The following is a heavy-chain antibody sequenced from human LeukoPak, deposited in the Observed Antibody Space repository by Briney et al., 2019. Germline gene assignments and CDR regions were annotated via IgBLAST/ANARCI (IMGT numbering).Heavy chain of an antibody. CDR1: GGSISSSSYY. V-gene: IGHV4-61*02. J-gene: IGHJ5*02. CDR2: IYTSGST. D-gene: IGHD3-10*01. CDR3: ARDMVRGLNWFDP. Sequence: PSETLSLTCTVSGGSISSSSYYWSWIRQPAGKGLEWIGRIYTSGSTNYNPSLKSRVTMSVDTSKNQFSLKLSSVTAADTAVYYCARDMVRGLNWFDPWGQGTLVTVSS.